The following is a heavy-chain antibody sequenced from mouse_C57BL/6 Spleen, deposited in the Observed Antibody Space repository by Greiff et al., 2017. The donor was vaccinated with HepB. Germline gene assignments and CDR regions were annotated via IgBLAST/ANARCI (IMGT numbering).Heavy chain of an antibody. CDR3: ARSRQFGSSYAMDY. CDR1: GYTFTSYW. J-gene: IGHJ4*01. Sequence: VQLQQPGAELVKPGASVKLSCKASGYTFTSYWMQWVKQRPGQGLEWIGEIDPSDSYTNYNQKFKGKATLTVDTSSSTAYMQLSSLTSEDSAVYYYARSRQFGSSYAMDYWGQGTSVTVSS. CDR2: IDPSDSYT. D-gene: IGHD1-1*01. V-gene: IGHV1-50*01.